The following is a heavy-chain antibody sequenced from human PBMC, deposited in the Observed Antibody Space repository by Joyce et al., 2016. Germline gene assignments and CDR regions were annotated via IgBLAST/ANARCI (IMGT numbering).Heavy chain of an antibody. J-gene: IGHJ6*03. V-gene: IGHV3-21*01. CDR3: VRGGKYYSYSMDV. CDR1: GFTFSGSS. CDR2: VNGNSYFI. Sequence: EVQLVESGGGLVKPGGSMRLSCAASGFTFSGSSMSWLRQSPGKGPEWVADVNGNSYFIFHADSVKCRFTVSRDNSKNTLYLQMNSLRVADTAVFYCVRGGKYYSYSMDVWGQGTTVTVSS.